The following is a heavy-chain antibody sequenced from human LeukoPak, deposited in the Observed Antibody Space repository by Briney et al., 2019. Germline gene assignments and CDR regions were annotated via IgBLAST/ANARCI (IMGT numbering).Heavy chain of an antibody. CDR2: INPNSGGT. J-gene: IGHJ5*02. Sequence: GASVKVSCKASGYTFTGYYMHWVRQAPGQGLEWMGWINPNSGGTNYAQKFQGRVTMTRDMSISTAYMELSRLRSDDTAVYYCAGDREWLVQRDWFDPWGQGTLVTVSS. CDR1: GYTFTGYY. D-gene: IGHD6-19*01. V-gene: IGHV1-2*02. CDR3: AGDREWLVQRDWFDP.